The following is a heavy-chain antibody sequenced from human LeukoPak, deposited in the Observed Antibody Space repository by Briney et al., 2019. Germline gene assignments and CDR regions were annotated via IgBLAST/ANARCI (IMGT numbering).Heavy chain of an antibody. CDR1: GFTFSGSA. CDR3: SEAVGTDFYAYGMDV. V-gene: IGHV3-73*01. CDR2: IISKANTYAT. Sequence: PGGSLRLSCAASGFTFSGSAMHWVRQASGKGLEWVGRIISKANTYATAYAASVKGRFSISRDDSKNTAYLQLNSLKTEDTAVYYCSEAVGTDFYAYGMDVWGQGTTVTVS. D-gene: IGHD6-13*01. J-gene: IGHJ6*02.